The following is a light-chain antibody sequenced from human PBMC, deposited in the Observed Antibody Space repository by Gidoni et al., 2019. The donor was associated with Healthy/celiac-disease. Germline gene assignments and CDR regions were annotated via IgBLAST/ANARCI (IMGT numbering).Light chain of an antibody. J-gene: IGKJ5*01. CDR1: QDISNY. CDR3: QQYDNLPT. CDR2: DAS. Sequence: DIKMTQSPSSLSASVGDRVTITCQASQDISNYLNWYQQKPGKAPKLLIYDASNLETGVPSRFSGSGSGTDFTFTISSLQPEDIATYYCQQYDNLPTFXQXTRLEIK. V-gene: IGKV1-33*01.